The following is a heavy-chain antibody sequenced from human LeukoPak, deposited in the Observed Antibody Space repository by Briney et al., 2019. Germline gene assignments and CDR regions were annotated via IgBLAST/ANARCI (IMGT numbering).Heavy chain of an antibody. CDR3: SRDSLSSCGGDCYSGLDV. CDR1: GFTFSNYW. V-gene: IGHV3-74*01. Sequence: PGGSLRHSCEASGFTFSNYWMHWVRQAPGEALMWVSRIKSDGSSTTYADSVKGRFTISRDNAKNTLYLQMNSLRAEDTAVYYCSRDSLSSCGGDCYSGLDVWDQGTTVTVSS. CDR2: IKSDGSST. D-gene: IGHD2-21*02. J-gene: IGHJ6*02.